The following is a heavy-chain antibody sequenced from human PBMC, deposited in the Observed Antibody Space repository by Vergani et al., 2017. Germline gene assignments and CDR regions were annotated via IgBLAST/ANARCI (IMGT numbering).Heavy chain of an antibody. D-gene: IGHD2-2*01. CDR2: ISSSSSTI. CDR1: GFTFSSYS. V-gene: IGHV3-48*01. Sequence: EVQLVESGGGLVQPGGSLRLSCAASGFTFSSYSMNWVRQAPGKGLEWVSYISSSSSTIYYADSVKGRFTISRDNAKNSLYLQMNSLRAEDTAVYYCARDRGCSSTSCYFNYYYYGMDVWGQGTTVTVSS. CDR3: ARDRGCSSTSCYFNYYYYGMDV. J-gene: IGHJ6*02.